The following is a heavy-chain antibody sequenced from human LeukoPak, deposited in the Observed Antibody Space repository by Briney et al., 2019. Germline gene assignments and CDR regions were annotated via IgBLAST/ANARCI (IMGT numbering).Heavy chain of an antibody. J-gene: IGHJ3*02. Sequence: PGGSLRLSCTASGFTLSGIRMNWVRQAPGKGLDWVSGLYAGGSTYYAGSVTGRFTISRDDSKNTLYLQMAGLRAEDTAVYYCARAKEGGEDAFDIWGQGTMVTVSS. CDR1: GFTLSGIR. CDR3: ARAKEGGEDAFDI. D-gene: IGHD3-10*01. CDR2: LYAGGST. V-gene: IGHV3-66*01.